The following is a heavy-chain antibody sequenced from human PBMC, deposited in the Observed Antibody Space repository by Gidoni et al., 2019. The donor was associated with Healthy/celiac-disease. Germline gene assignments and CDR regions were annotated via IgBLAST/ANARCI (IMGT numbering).Heavy chain of an antibody. CDR2: IYTSGST. J-gene: IGHJ4*02. CDR3: ARVEPIAAAGIDN. V-gene: IGHV4-4*07. D-gene: IGHD6-13*01. Sequence: QVQLQASGPGLVTPSETLSLTCIVSGGSISSYYWSWIRQPAAKGLEWIGRIYTSGSTNYNPSLKSRVTMSVDTSKNQFSLKLSSVTAADTAVYYCARVEPIAAAGIDNWGQGTLVTVSS. CDR1: GGSISSYY.